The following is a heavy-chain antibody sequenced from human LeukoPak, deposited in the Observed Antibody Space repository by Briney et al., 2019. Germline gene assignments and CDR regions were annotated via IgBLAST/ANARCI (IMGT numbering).Heavy chain of an antibody. CDR1: GFTFSSSW. V-gene: IGHV3-74*01. D-gene: IGHD6-19*01. J-gene: IGHJ4*02. Sequence: GVSLRLSCAVSGFTFSSSWMHWVRQAPGKGLVWVSRIQSDGSYTNYADSLKGRFTISRDNSKNTLFLQMNNLRAEDTAVYYCARGAAVAGTLDSWGQGTLVTVSS. CDR3: ARGAAVAGTLDS. CDR2: IQSDGSYT.